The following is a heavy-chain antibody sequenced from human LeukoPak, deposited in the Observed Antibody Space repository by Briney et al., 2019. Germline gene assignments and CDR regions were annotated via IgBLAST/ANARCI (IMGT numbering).Heavy chain of an antibody. CDR3: ARGGRGYCSSTSCSNWFDP. J-gene: IGHJ5*02. Sequence: GGSLRLSCAASGFTFSSYSMNWVRQAPGKGLEWVSSISSSSSYIYYADSVKGRFTISRDNAKNSLYLQMNSLRAEDTAVYYCARGGRGYCSSTSCSNWFDPWGQGTLVTVSS. CDR1: GFTFSSYS. CDR2: ISSSSSYI. V-gene: IGHV3-21*01. D-gene: IGHD2-2*01.